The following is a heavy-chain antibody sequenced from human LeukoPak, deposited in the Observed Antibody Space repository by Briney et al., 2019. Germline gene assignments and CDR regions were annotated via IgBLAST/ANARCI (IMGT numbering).Heavy chain of an antibody. V-gene: IGHV3-23*01. CDR3: AKDRDYGDSLYGACDY. CDR1: GFIFADYA. Sequence: GGSLRLSCAASGFIFADYAMSWVRRAPGKGLEWVSGISGSGGTTYYADSVEGRFTISRDNSKKTLYLQMDSLRAEDTAIYYCAKDRDYGDSLYGACDYWGQGTLVTVSS. D-gene: IGHD4-17*01. CDR2: ISGSGGTT. J-gene: IGHJ4*02.